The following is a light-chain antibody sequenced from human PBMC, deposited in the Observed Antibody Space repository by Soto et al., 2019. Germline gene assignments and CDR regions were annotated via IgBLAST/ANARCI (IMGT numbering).Light chain of an antibody. V-gene: IGLV2-11*01. CDR3: CSYAGSYTMV. CDR2: DVN. CDR1: SSDVGGYNY. J-gene: IGLJ2*01. Sequence: QSVLTQPRSVSGSPGQSVTISCTGTSSDVGGYNYVSWYQQHPGKAPKFIIYDVNKRPSGVPDRFSGSKSGTTASLTISGRQADDEADYYCCSYAGSYTMVFCGGTKVTVL.